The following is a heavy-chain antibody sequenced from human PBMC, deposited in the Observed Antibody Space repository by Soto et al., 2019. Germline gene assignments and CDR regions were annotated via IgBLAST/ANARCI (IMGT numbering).Heavy chain of an antibody. CDR3: TTDAAHVDSSGSYYEGAY. Sequence: GGSLRLSCEASGFTFSSAWMNWVRQAPGKGLEWVGRIKSRALGGTTDFAAPVNGRFTVSRDDSKNMVYLQMNSLKTEDTAVYYCTTDAAHVDSSGSYYEGAYWGQGTLVTVSS. V-gene: IGHV3-15*07. CDR2: IKSRALGGTT. J-gene: IGHJ4*02. D-gene: IGHD3-22*01. CDR1: GFTFSSAW.